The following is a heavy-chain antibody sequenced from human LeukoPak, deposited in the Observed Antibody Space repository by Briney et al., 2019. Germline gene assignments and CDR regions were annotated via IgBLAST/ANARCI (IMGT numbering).Heavy chain of an antibody. D-gene: IGHD3-10*01. V-gene: IGHV4-61*02. CDR3: ASTMVRGKAMVTPFDY. CDR2: IYTSGST. J-gene: IGHJ4*02. CDR1: GGSISSGSYY. Sequence: PSETLSLTCTVSGGSISSGSYYWSWIRQPAGKGLEWIGRIYTSGSTNYNPSLKSRVTISVDTSKNQFSLKLSSVTAADTAVYYCASTMVRGKAMVTPFDYWGQGTLVTVSS.